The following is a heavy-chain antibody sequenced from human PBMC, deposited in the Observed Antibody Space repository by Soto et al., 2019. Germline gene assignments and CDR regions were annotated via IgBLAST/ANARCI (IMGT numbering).Heavy chain of an antibody. J-gene: IGHJ5*02. CDR2: INHSGST. D-gene: IGHD6-13*01. CDR1: GGSFSGYY. Sequence: QVQLQQWGAGLLKPSETLSLTCAVYGGSFSGYYWSWIRPPPGKGLEWIGEINHSGSTNYNPSLKSRVTISVDTSKNQFSLKLSSVTAADTAVYYCARGAEGREFDPWGQGTLVTVSS. CDR3: ARGAEGREFDP. V-gene: IGHV4-34*01.